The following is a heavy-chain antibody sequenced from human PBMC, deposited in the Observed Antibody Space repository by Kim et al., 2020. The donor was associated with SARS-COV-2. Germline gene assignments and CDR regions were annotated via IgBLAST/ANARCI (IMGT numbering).Heavy chain of an antibody. CDR3: ARGGRPGVEWLPEYYCDY. V-gene: IGHV1-8*01. CDR1: GYTFTSYD. Sequence: ASVKVSCKASGYTFTSYDINWVRQATGQGLEWMGWMNPNSGNTGYAQKFQGRVTMTRNTSISTAYMELSSLRSEDTAVYYCARGGRPGVEWLPEYYCDYWGQGTLATVSS. D-gene: IGHD6-19*01. J-gene: IGHJ4*02. CDR2: MNPNSGNT.